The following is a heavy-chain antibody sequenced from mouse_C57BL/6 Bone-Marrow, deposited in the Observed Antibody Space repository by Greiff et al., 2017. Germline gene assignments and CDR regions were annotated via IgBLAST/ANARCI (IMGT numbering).Heavy chain of an antibody. Sequence: EVMLVESGGGLVKPGGSLKLSCAASGFTFSDYGMHWVRQAPEKGLEWVAYISSGSSTIYYADTVKGRFTISRDNAKNTLFLQMTSLRSEDTAMYYCARDGIYDGYYDWYFDVWGTGTTVTVSS. D-gene: IGHD2-3*01. CDR1: GFTFSDYG. V-gene: IGHV5-17*01. CDR2: ISSGSSTI. J-gene: IGHJ1*03. CDR3: ARDGIYDGYYDWYFDV.